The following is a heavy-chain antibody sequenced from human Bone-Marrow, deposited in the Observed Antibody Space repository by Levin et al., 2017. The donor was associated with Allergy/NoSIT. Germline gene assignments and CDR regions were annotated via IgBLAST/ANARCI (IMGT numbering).Heavy chain of an antibody. CDR1: GYSFTSKW. V-gene: IGHV5-10-1*01. J-gene: IGHJ4*02. Sequence: GESLKISCKGSGYSFTSKWISWVRQMPGKGLEWMGRIDPSDSYINYSPSFQGHVTISVDKSISTAYLQWSSLQASDTAMYYCARKSFGEYFDYWGQGTLVTVSS. D-gene: IGHD3-10*01. CDR3: ARKSFGEYFDY. CDR2: IDPSDSYI.